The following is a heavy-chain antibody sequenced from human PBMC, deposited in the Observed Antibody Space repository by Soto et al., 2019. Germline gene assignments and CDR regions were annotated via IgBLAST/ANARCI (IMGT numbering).Heavy chain of an antibody. CDR3: ARRRGGFGGGWTTPYCDY. V-gene: IGHV2-5*02. Sequence: ITLKESGPTVVKPTQTLTLTCSLSGFSLNTCGVVVGWIRQPPGKALEWLAVIYWDDDKSWNPSLRDRLTINRDASDDQVVLTVTNMDPVDTGTYYCARRRGGFGGGWTTPYCDYWGQGTLVTVSS. CDR2: IYWDDDK. CDR1: GFSLNTCGVV. D-gene: IGHD6-19*01. J-gene: IGHJ4*02.